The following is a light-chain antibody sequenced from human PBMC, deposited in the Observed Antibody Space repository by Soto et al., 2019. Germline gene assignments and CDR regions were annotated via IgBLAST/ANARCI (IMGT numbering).Light chain of an antibody. CDR2: NTN. J-gene: IGLJ2*01. CDR3: VLYVGSGIVL. CDR1: SGSVSTSDY. V-gene: IGLV8-61*01. Sequence: QTVVTQEPSLSVSPGRTVTLTCGLSSGSVSTSDYPSWYQQTPGQAPRTLIYNTNTRSSGVPDRFSGSILGNKAALTITGAQADEESDYYFVLYVGSGIVLFCGGTKLTVL.